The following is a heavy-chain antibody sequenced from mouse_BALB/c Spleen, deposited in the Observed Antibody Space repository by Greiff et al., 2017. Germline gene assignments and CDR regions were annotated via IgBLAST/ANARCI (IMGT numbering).Heavy chain of an antibody. CDR2: IDPANGNT. D-gene: IGHD2-4*01. CDR3: ARLCDYDDYYAMDY. J-gene: IGHJ4*01. CDR1: GFNIKDTY. V-gene: IGHV14-3*02. Sequence: EVQLQESGAELVKPGASVKLSCTASGFNIKDTYMHWVKQRPEQGLEWIGRIDPANGNTKYDPKFQGKATITADTSSNTAYLQLSSLTSEDTAVYYCARLCDYDDYYAMDYWGQGTSVTVSS.